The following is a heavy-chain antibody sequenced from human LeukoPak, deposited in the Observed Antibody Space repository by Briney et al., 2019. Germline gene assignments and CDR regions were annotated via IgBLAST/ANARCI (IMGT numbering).Heavy chain of an antibody. CDR2: INGNGDNT. D-gene: IGHD1-26*01. CDR3: ARDKRPRLTYSGGYS. Sequence: PGGSLRLSCAASGFTFSSYAMSWVRQAPGQGLEWVSAINGNGDNTYYADSVKGRFTISRDNAKNSLYLQMNSLRAEDTAVYYCARDKRPRLTYSGGYSWGQGTPVTVSS. J-gene: IGHJ4*02. V-gene: IGHV3-23*01. CDR1: GFTFSSYA.